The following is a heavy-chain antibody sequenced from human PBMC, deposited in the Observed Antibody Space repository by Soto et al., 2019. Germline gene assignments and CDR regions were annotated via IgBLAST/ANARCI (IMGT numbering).Heavy chain of an antibody. V-gene: IGHV4-59*01. CDR3: ARGSHYDILAGYYFGFGMDV. CDR1: GGSISSYY. CDR2: IYYSGST. Sequence: SETLSLTCTVSGGSISSYYWSWIRQPPGKGLEWIGYIYYSGSTNYNPSLKSRVTISVDTSKNQFSLKLSSVTAADTAVYYCARGSHYDILAGYYFGFGMDVWGQGTTVTVSS. J-gene: IGHJ6*02. D-gene: IGHD3-9*01.